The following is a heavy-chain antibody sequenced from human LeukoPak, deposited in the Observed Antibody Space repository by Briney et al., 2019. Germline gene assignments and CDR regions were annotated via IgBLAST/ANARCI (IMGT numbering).Heavy chain of an antibody. CDR1: GGSISSSSYY. CDR3: ASVSAAREHGGYEVDYMDV. J-gene: IGHJ6*03. CDR2: IYYSGST. V-gene: IGHV4-39*01. Sequence: SETLSLTCTVSGGSISSSSYYWGWIRQPPGKGLEWIGSIYYSGSTYYNPSLKSRVTISVDTSKNQFSLKLSSVTAADTAVYYCASVSAAREHGGYEVDYMDVWGKGTTVTISS. D-gene: IGHD5-12*01.